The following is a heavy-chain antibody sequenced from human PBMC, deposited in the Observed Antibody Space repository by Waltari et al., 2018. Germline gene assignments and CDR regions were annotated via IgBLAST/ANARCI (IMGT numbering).Heavy chain of an antibody. CDR1: GFTFSSYW. Sequence: EVQLVESGGGLVQPGGSLRLSCAASGFTFSSYWMSWVRQAPGKGLEWVANIKQEGSETYFVDSVKGRFTISRDNAKNSLYLQMNSLRAEDTAVYYCARAGIRAYYYYYYGMDVWDQGP. CDR2: IKQEGSET. V-gene: IGHV3-7*03. D-gene: IGHD3-10*01. J-gene: IGHJ6*02. CDR3: ARAGIRAYYYYYYGMDV.